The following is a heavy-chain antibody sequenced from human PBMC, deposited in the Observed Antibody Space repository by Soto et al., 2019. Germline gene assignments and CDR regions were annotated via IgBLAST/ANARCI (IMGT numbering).Heavy chain of an antibody. V-gene: IGHV3-21*04. CDR3: ASYLVLVLVPGRVS. Sequence: EVHLVESGGGLVKPGGSLRLSCAASGFIFSNYSMNWVRQAPGKGLEWVSSISSRGNYIYYTDSVKGRFTISRDNAKNSLFLHVNGLGAEDAAAYFCASYLVLVLVPGRVSWGQGTLVTVSS. CDR1: GFIFSNYS. J-gene: IGHJ5*02. CDR2: ISSRGNYI. D-gene: IGHD2-15*01.